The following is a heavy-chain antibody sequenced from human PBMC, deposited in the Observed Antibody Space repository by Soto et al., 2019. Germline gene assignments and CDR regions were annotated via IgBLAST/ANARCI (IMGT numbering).Heavy chain of an antibody. CDR1: GYTFTNYG. V-gene: IGHV1-18*01. CDR3: AREGQAPYYYYGMDV. CDR2: ISGYNGNT. J-gene: IGHJ6*02. Sequence: QVQVVQSGDEVKKPGASVKVSCKASGYTFTNYGFSWVRQAPGQGLEWMGWISGYNGNTKYAEKFQGRVTMTTDTSTSTAHMERRSLRSDDTAVYYCAREGQAPYYYYGMDVLGQGTAVTVSS.